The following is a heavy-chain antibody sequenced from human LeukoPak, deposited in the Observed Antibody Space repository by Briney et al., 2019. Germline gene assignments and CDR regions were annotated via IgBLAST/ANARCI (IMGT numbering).Heavy chain of an antibody. CDR2: ISSSSSYI. CDR3: ARDHGGYYDSSGYSLY. V-gene: IGHV3-21*01. J-gene: IGHJ4*02. D-gene: IGHD3-22*01. Sequence: NAGGSLRLSCAASGFTFSSYSMNWVRQAPGKGLEWVSSISSSSSYIYYADSVKGRFTISRDNAKNSLYLQMNSLRAEDTAVYYCARDHGGYYDSSGYSLYWGQGTLVTVSS. CDR1: GFTFSSYS.